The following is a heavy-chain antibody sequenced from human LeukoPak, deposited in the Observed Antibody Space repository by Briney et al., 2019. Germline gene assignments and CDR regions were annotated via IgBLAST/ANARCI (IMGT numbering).Heavy chain of an antibody. CDR1: GFTFDDYA. D-gene: IGHD2-2*01. CDR2: ISWDGGST. CDR3: AKGGRAASFSYLDY. Sequence: GGSLRLSCAASGFTFDDYAMHWVRQAPGKGLEWVSLISWDGGSTYYADSVKGRFTISRDNSKNSLYLQMNSLRAEDTALYYCAKGGRAASFSYLDYWGQGTLVTVSS. V-gene: IGHV3-43D*03. J-gene: IGHJ4*02.